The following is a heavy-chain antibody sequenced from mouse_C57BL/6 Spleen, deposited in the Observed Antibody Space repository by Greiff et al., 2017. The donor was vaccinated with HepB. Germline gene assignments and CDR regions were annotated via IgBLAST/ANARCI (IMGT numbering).Heavy chain of an antibody. CDR2: IYPGSGST. J-gene: IGHJ3*01. Sequence: VKLLESGAELVKPGASVKMSCKASGYTFTSYWITWVKQRPGQGLEWIGDIYPGSGSTNYNEKFKSKATLTVDTSSSTAYMQLSSLTSEDSAVYYCARSDDYGNDFAYWGQGTLVTVSA. CDR3: ARSDDYGNDFAY. V-gene: IGHV1-55*01. D-gene: IGHD2-4*01. CDR1: GYTFTSYW.